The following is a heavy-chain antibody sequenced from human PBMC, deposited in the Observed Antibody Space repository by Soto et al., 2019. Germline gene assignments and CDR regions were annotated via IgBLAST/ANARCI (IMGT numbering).Heavy chain of an antibody. CDR2: MNPNSGNT. J-gene: IGHJ6*03. D-gene: IGHD4-17*01. CDR1: GCTLTRYD. CDR3: ARVFTRLRSATVKRNYYYYMDV. Sequence: VSCQASGCTLTRYDIEWLRQANLQGIAWVGWMNPNSGNTGYAQKFQGRVTMTRNTSISTAYMELSSLRSEDTAVYYCARVFTRLRSATVKRNYYYYMDVWGKGTTVTFAS. V-gene: IGHV1-8*01.